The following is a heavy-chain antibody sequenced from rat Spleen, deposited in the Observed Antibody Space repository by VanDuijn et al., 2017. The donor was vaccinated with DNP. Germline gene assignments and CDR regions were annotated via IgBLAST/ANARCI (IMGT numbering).Heavy chain of an antibody. D-gene: IGHD1-4*01. J-gene: IGHJ3*01. Sequence: EVQLVESGGGLVQPGRSLKLSCVASGFIFSDYYMAWVRQAPTKGLEWVAPISYDVGGTYYRDSVKGRCTITRDNAKTTLYLQMDRLRSEDTATYYCARHRDGYNPFAYWGQGTLVTVSS. CDR3: ARHRDGYNPFAY. CDR1: GFIFSDYY. CDR2: ISYDVGGT. V-gene: IGHV5-7*01.